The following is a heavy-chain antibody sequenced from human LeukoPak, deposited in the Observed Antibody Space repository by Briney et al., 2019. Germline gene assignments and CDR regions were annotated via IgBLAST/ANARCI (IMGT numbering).Heavy chain of an antibody. CDR2: INHSGST. V-gene: IGHV4-34*01. CDR3: ARFEQQLVLDY. CDR1: GGSFSGYY. D-gene: IGHD6-13*01. J-gene: IGHJ4*02. Sequence: PSETLSLTCAVYGGSFSGYYWSWIRQPPGKGLEWIGEINHSGSTNYNPSLKSRVTISVDTSKNQFSLKLSSVTAADTAVYYCARFEQQLVLDYWGQGTLVIVSS.